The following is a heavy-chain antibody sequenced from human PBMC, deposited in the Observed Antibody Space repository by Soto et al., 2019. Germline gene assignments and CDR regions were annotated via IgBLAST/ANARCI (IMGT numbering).Heavy chain of an antibody. CDR1: GYTFTSYD. Sequence: ASVKVSCKASGYTFTSYDINWVRQATGQGLEWMGWMNPNSGNTGYAQKFQGRVTMTRNTSISTAYMELSSLRSDDTAVYYCAREAGSGHDHWCDPWRQGTLVTVSS. D-gene: IGHD6-19*01. CDR3: AREAGSGHDHWCDP. J-gene: IGHJ5*02. V-gene: IGHV1-8*01. CDR2: MNPNSGNT.